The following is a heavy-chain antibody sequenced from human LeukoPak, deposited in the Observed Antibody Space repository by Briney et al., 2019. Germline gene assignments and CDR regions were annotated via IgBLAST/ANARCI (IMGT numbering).Heavy chain of an antibody. CDR1: GYTFTGYY. CDR2: INPNSGGT. Sequence: ASVKVPCKASGYTFTGYYMHWVRQAPGQGLEWMGWINPNSGGTNYAQKFQGRVTMTRDTSISTAYMELSRLRSDDTAVYYCAREEYCSSTSCYQGYWGQGTLVTVSS. CDR3: AREEYCSSTSCYQGY. V-gene: IGHV1-2*02. D-gene: IGHD2-2*01. J-gene: IGHJ4*02.